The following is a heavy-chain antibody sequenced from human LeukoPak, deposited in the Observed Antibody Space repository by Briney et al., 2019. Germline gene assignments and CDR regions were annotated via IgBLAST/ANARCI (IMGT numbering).Heavy chain of an antibody. CDR2: IIPILGTA. J-gene: IGHJ6*02. CDR3: AREEPYGMDV. Sequence: SVKVSCKASGGTFSSYTISWVRQAPGQGLEWMGRIIPILGTANYAQKFQGRVTITADKPTSTAYMELSSLRSEDTAVYYCAREEPYGMDVWGQGTTVTVSS. CDR1: GGTFSSYT. V-gene: IGHV1-69*08.